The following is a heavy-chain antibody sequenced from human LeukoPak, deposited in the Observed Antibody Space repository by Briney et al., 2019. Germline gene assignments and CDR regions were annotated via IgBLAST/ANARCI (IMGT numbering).Heavy chain of an antibody. J-gene: IGHJ4*02. CDR2: IYTSGST. CDR3: ARDPRIYCTSTSCYGGIDS. CDR1: GGSISSYY. Sequence: PETLSLTCTVSGGSISSYYWSWIRQPAGKGLEWIGRIYTSGSTNYNPSLKSRVTMSVDTSKNQFSLKLSSVTAADTAVYYCARDPRIYCTSTSCYGGIDSWGQGTLVTVSS. V-gene: IGHV4-4*07. D-gene: IGHD2-2*01.